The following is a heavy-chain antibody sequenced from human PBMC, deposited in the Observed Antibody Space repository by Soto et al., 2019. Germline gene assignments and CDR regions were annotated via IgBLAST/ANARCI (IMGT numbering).Heavy chain of an antibody. CDR3: ARAHGSGWGAFDI. J-gene: IGHJ3*02. V-gene: IGHV4-30-2*01. Sequence: ASETLSLTCAVSGGSISSGGYSWSWIRQPPGKGLEWIGYIYHSGSTYYNPSLKSRVTISVDRSKNQFSLKLSSVTAADTAVYYCARAHGSGWGAFDIWGQGTMGTVSS. CDR2: IYHSGST. CDR1: GGSISSGGYS. D-gene: IGHD3-10*01.